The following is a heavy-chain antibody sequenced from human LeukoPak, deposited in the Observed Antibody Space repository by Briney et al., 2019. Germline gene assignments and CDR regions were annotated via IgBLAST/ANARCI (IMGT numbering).Heavy chain of an antibody. J-gene: IGHJ4*02. V-gene: IGHV3-30*18. CDR2: LSYEGSNK. CDR3: AKPYSSRWYGLFDY. D-gene: IGHD6-13*01. CDR1: GFTFSRYG. Sequence: GGALRLSRAASGFTFSRYGMHGVRAAPGKGWEGVADLSYEGSNKYYADSVKGRFTISRDNSKNTLYLQMNSLRAEDTAVYYCAKPYSSRWYGLFDYWGQGTLVTVSS.